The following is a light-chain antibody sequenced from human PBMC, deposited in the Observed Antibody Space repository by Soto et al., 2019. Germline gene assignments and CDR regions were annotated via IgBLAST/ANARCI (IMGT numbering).Light chain of an antibody. J-gene: IGKJ1*01. CDR3: PQYGSSSRT. V-gene: IGKV3-20*01. CDR2: GAS. Sequence: IVLTQSPAALSLSPGERATLSCRAGQGVSSYLAWYQQKPGQAPRLLVYGASSRATGIPDRFSGSGSGTDFTLTISSLEPEDVIVYYSPQYGSSSRTFGQGTKL. CDR1: QGVSSY.